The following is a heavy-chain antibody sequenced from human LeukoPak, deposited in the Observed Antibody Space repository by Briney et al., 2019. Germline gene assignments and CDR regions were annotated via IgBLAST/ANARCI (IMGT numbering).Heavy chain of an antibody. CDR3: ARDAGDSGYDLFDY. J-gene: IGHJ4*02. D-gene: IGHD5-12*01. V-gene: IGHV3-7*05. CDR1: GFTFSTYW. Sequence: GGSQRLSCAASGFTFSTYWMTWVRQAPGKGLEWVANIKKDGREKNYVDSVKGRFTISRDNAKNSLYLQMNSLRAEDTAVYYCARDAGDSGYDLFDYWGQGTLVTVSS. CDR2: IKKDGREK.